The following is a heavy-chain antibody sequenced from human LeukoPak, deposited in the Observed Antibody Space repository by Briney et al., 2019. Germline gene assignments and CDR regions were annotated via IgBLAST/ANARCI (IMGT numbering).Heavy chain of an antibody. Sequence: GASVKVSCKASGYTFTGYYMHWVRQAPGQGLEWMGWINPNSGGTNYAQKLQGRVTMTRDTSISTAYMELSRLRSDDTAVYYCARGAMVATLFFDYWGQGTLVTVSS. J-gene: IGHJ4*02. CDR1: GYTFTGYY. D-gene: IGHD5-12*01. V-gene: IGHV1-2*02. CDR3: ARGAMVATLFFDY. CDR2: INPNSGGT.